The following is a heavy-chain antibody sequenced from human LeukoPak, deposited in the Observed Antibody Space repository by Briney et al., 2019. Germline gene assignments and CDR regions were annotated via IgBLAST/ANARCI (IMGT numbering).Heavy chain of an antibody. Sequence: GGSLRLSCAASGFTFSSYAMSWVRQAPGKGLEWVSAISGSGGSTYYADSVKGRFTISRDNSKNTLYLQMNSLRAEDTAVYYCAKSRPPSIVVVPARAGKYLNFDYWGQGTLVTVSS. V-gene: IGHV3-23*01. D-gene: IGHD2-2*01. J-gene: IGHJ4*02. CDR1: GFTFSSYA. CDR3: AKSRPPSIVVVPARAGKYLNFDY. CDR2: ISGSGGST.